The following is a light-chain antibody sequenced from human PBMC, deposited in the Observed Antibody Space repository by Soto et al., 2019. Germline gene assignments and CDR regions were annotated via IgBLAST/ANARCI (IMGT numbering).Light chain of an antibody. J-gene: IGLJ1*01. CDR1: SSYVGAYNY. Sequence: SALTQPRSVSGSPGQSVTMSCTGTSSYVGAYNYVSWYQRHAGKGPKVLIPDVSARPSGVPDRFSASKSGNTASLTISGLQTEDEADYYCSSYAGNYVYVFGSGTKVTVL. CDR2: DVS. CDR3: SSYAGNYVYV. V-gene: IGLV2-11*01.